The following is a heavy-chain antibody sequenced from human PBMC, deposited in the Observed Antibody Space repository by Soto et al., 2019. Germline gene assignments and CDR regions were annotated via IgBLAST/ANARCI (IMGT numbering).Heavy chain of an antibody. J-gene: IGHJ6*02. D-gene: IGHD2-2*01. Sequence: QVQLVQSGAEVKKPGASVKVSCKASGYTFTSYDINWMRQASGQGLEWLGWMSPNSGKTGYAQKFQGRVTITADESTSTAYMELSSLRSEDTAVYYCARSQGSSTSLEIYYYYYYGMDVWGQGTTVTVSS. CDR3: ARSQGSSTSLEIYYYYYYGMDV. V-gene: IGHV1-8*01. CDR2: MSPNSGKT. CDR1: GYTFTSYD.